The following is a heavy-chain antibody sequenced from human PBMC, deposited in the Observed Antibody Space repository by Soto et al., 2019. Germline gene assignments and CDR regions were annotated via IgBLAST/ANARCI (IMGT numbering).Heavy chain of an antibody. V-gene: IGHV1-8*01. CDR1: GYTFTSYD. J-gene: IGHJ5*02. Sequence: QVQLVQSGAEVKKPGASVKVSCKASGYTFTSYDINWVRHATGQGLEYLGWMNPNSGNTGDVQKFQGRVTMTWDSSITTAYMELSSMRSGDTAVYFCARGVKYGAYSRWFDPWGQGPLVTFSS. D-gene: IGHD4-17*01. CDR2: MNPNSGNT. CDR3: ARGVKYGAYSRWFDP.